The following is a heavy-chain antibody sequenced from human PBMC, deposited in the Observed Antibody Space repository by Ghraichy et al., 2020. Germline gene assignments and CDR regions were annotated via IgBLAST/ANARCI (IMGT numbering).Heavy chain of an antibody. Sequence: GESLNISCAASGFTFSNAWMSWVRQAPGKGLEWVGRIKSKTDGGTTDYAAPVKGRFTISRDDSKNTLYLQMNSLKTEDTAVYYCTGNQDYYDSSGYPLRFDYWGQGTLVTVSS. J-gene: IGHJ4*02. CDR1: GFTFSNAW. CDR3: TGNQDYYDSSGYPLRFDY. D-gene: IGHD3-22*01. CDR2: IKSKTDGGTT. V-gene: IGHV3-15*01.